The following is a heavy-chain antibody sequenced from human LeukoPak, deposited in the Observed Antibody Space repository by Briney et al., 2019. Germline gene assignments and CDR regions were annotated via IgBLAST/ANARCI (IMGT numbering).Heavy chain of an antibody. D-gene: IGHD4-17*01. CDR1: GFTFGDYA. Sequence: GGSLRLSCTASGFTFGDYAMSWFRQAPGKGLEWVGFIRSKAYGGTTEYAASVKGRFTISRDDSKSIAYLQMNSLKTEDTAVYYCAIYVDYSPPFDNWGQGTLVTVSS. J-gene: IGHJ4*02. V-gene: IGHV3-49*03. CDR2: IRSKAYGGTT. CDR3: AIYVDYSPPFDN.